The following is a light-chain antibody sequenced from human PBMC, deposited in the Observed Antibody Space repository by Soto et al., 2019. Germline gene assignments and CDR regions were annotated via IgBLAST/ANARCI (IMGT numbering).Light chain of an antibody. J-gene: IGKJ1*01. CDR3: QQYYSYRT. Sequence: DIHVTQSPSSLSASVGDRVAITCRASQGIIKDLSWLQQKPGKAPKSLIYAASSLQSGVPSKFSGSGSGTDFTLTISCLQSEDFATYCCQQYYSYRTFGQGTKVDIK. CDR1: QGIIKD. CDR2: AAS. V-gene: IGKV1-16*02.